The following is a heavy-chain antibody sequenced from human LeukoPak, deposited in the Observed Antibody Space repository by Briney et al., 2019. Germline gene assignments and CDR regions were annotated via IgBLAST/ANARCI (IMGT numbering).Heavy chain of an antibody. J-gene: IGHJ4*02. CDR1: GYTFTSYA. Sequence: VSVKVSCKASGYTFTSYAMHWVRQAPGQRLEWMGWINAGNGNTKYSQKFQGRVTITRDTSASTAYMELSSLRSEDTAVYYCARPLRGATYYFDYWGQGTLVTVSS. D-gene: IGHD3-10*01. CDR3: ARPLRGATYYFDY. V-gene: IGHV1-3*01. CDR2: INAGNGNT.